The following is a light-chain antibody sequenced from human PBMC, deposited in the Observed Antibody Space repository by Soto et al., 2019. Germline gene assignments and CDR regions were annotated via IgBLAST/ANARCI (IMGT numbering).Light chain of an antibody. CDR1: QSVGSNY. CDR3: QQYAYSPLT. Sequence: ESVMTQSPGTLSLSPGERASLSCRASQSVGSNYLAWYQQKPGQAPRILIFGASGRATGIPDRFSGSGSGTDFTLTISRLEPEDFAVYFCQQYAYSPLTFGGGTRREIK. CDR2: GAS. V-gene: IGKV3-20*01. J-gene: IGKJ5*01.